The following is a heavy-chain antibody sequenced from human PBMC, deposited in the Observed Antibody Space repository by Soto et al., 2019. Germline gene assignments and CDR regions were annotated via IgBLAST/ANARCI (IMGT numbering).Heavy chain of an antibody. CDR2: IIPIFGTA. Sequence: ASVKVSCKASGGTFSSYAISWVRQAPGQGLEWMGGIIPIFGTANYAQKFQGRVTITADESTSTAYMELSSLRSEDTAVYYCARDVSYDFWSGSSPDYYYIDVWGKGTTVTVSS. V-gene: IGHV1-69*13. CDR1: GGTFSSYA. CDR3: ARDVSYDFWSGSSPDYYYIDV. D-gene: IGHD3-3*01. J-gene: IGHJ6*03.